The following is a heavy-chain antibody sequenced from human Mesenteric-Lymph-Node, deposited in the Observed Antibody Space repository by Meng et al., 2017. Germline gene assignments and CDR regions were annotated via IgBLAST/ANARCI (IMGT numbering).Heavy chain of an antibody. V-gene: IGHV4-4*02. CDR1: GGSISSSNW. CDR2: IYHSGST. J-gene: IGHJ4*02. Sequence: QVQLQQGGAGLLQPSETLSLTCAVSGGSISSSNWWSWVRQPPGKGLEWIGEIYHSGSTNYNPSLKSRVTISVDKSKNQFSLNLSSVTAADTAVYYCARVGQWLPIDYWGQGTLVTVSS. CDR3: ARVGQWLPIDY. D-gene: IGHD6-19*01.